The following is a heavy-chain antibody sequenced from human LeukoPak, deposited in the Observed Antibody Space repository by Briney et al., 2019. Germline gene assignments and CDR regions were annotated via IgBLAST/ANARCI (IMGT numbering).Heavy chain of an antibody. V-gene: IGHV4-59*02. CDR3: ATYYVNGAGRGH. CDR1: GFTVDSNY. Sequence: GSLRLSCAASGFTVDSNYLSWVRQAPGKGLEWIGHNMNTYYNPSLKSRATISIDTSKNQFSLMLSTVTAADTAIYYCATYYVNGAGRGHWGPGTLVTVSS. J-gene: IGHJ4*02. CDR2: NMNT. D-gene: IGHD2-8*01.